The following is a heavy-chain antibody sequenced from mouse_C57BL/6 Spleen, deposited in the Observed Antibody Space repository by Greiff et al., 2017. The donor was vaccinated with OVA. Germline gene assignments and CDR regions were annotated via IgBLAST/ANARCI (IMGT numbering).Heavy chain of an antibody. CDR1: GFTFSDYG. CDR2: ISSGSSTI. Sequence: EVKLVESGGGLVKPGGSLKLSCAASGFTFSDYGMHWVRQAPEKGLEWVAYISSGSSTIYYADTVKGRFTISRDNAKNTLFLQMTSLRSEDTAMYYCARELTGHFDYWGQGTTLTVSS. J-gene: IGHJ2*01. V-gene: IGHV5-17*01. CDR3: ARELTGHFDY. D-gene: IGHD4-1*01.